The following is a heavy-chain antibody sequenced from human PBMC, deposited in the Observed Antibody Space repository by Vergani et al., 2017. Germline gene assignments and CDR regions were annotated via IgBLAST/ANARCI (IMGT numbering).Heavy chain of an antibody. CDR3: ARGGSCISTSCYDLDY. Sequence: EVQLVESGGGLVQPGGSLRPSCAASGFTFSSYWMSWVRQAPGKGLEWVANIKQDGSEKYYVDSVKGRFTISRDNAKNSLYLQMNSLRAEDTAVYYCARGGSCISTSCYDLDYWGQGTLVTVSS. V-gene: IGHV3-7*01. J-gene: IGHJ4*02. CDR2: IKQDGSEK. CDR1: GFTFSSYW. D-gene: IGHD2-2*01.